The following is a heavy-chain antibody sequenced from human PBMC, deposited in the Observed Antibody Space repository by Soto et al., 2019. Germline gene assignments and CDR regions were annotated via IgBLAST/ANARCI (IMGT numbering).Heavy chain of an antibody. CDR3: AKGLTFYYDSGGYHDGMDV. J-gene: IGHJ6*02. Sequence: PGGSLRLSCAASGFTFSSYGMHWVCQAPGKGLEWVAVISYDGSNKYYADSVKGRFTISRDNSKNTLYLQMNSLRAEDTAVYYCAKGLTFYYDSGGYHDGMDVWGQGTTVTVSS. CDR1: GFTFSSYG. CDR2: ISYDGSNK. D-gene: IGHD3-22*01. V-gene: IGHV3-30*18.